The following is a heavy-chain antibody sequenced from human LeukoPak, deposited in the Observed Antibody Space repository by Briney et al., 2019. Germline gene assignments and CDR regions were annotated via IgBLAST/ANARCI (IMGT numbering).Heavy chain of an antibody. J-gene: IGHJ5*02. CDR3: ARARRFLEWLFPRKRNWFAP. CDR1: GYTFTSYD. Sequence: ASVKVSCKASGYTFTSYDINWVRQATGQGLEWMGWMNPNSGNTGYAQKFQGRVTMTRNTSISTAYMELSSLRSEDTAVYYCARARRFLEWLFPRKRNWFAPWGQGPLVTVSS. CDR2: MNPNSGNT. V-gene: IGHV1-8*01. D-gene: IGHD3-3*01.